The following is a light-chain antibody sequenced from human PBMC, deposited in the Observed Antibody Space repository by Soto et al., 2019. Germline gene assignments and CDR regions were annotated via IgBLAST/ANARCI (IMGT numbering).Light chain of an antibody. V-gene: IGLV2-14*01. CDR2: DVT. CDR3: SSFAGSNNFPYV. Sequence: QSVLTQPASVSGSPGQSITISCTGTSSDVGGYNFVSWYQQHPGKAPKLMIYDVTNRPSGVSNRFSGSKSGNTASLTISGLQAEDEADYYCSSFAGSNNFPYVFGTGTKVTVL. J-gene: IGLJ1*01. CDR1: SSDVGGYNF.